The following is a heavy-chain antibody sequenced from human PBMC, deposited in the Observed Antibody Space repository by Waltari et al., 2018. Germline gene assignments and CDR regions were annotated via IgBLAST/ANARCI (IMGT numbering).Heavy chain of an antibody. Sequence: QVQLVQETAEVKKPGASLKVSSKCSAEQLTSYDINWCGQATGQGLEWMGWMNPNSGNTHCAQKFQGRVTITRNTSNTLAYMELHILPCEDTALYYCARGSWNYMGGDYLCQGTLVTVSS. CDR1: AEQLTSYD. CDR3: ARGSWNYMGGDY. V-gene: IGHV1-8*03. CDR2: MNPNSGNT. D-gene: IGHD1-7*01. J-gene: IGHJ4*02.